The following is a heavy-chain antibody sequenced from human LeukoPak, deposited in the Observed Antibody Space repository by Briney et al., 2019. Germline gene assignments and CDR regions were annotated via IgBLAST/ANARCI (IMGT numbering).Heavy chain of an antibody. Sequence: PGRSLRLSCAASGFTFSSYAMHWVRQAPGKGLEWVAVISYDGSNKYYADSVKGRFTISRDNSKNTLYLQMNSLRAEDTAVYYCASGGYYYDSPPRNDYWGQGTLVTVS. CDR1: GFTFSSYA. V-gene: IGHV3-30-3*01. J-gene: IGHJ4*02. CDR3: ASGGYYYDSPPRNDY. D-gene: IGHD3-22*01. CDR2: ISYDGSNK.